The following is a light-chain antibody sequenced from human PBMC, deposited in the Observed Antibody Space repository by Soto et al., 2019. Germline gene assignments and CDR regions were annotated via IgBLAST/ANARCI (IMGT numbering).Light chain of an antibody. V-gene: IGKV3-15*01. CDR2: DAC. CDR3: QKFNNWTQT. J-gene: IGKJ1*01. Sequence: EVVMPHSPATLSVCPGERATLSCRASQSVNRKLAWYQQKAGQAPGLVIYDACTRATGIPARYSGSGSETEFTITTPSLQPEHFAVYFCQKFNNWTQTFRQGTKV. CDR1: QSVNRK.